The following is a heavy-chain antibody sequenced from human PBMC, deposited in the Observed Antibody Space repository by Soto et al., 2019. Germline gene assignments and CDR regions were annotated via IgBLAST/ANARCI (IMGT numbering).Heavy chain of an antibody. CDR1: GGTFSSYA. D-gene: IGHD3-22*01. J-gene: IGHJ3*02. CDR2: IIPIFGTA. CDR3: ARDRYDSSGYSLLDAFDI. Sequence: QVQLVQSGAEVKKPGSSVKVSCKASGGTFSSYAISWVRQAPGQGLEWIGGIIPIFGTANYAQKFQGRVTITADESTSTAYMELSSLRSEDTAVYYCARDRYDSSGYSLLDAFDIWGQGTMVTVSS. V-gene: IGHV1-69*01.